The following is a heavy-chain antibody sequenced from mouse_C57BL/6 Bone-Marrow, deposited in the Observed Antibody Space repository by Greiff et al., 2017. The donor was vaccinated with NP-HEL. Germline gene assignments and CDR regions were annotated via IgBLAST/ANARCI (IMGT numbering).Heavy chain of an antibody. CDR2: IDPETGGT. V-gene: IGHV1-15*01. CDR3: TRHYGSSYGY. D-gene: IGHD1-1*01. Sequence: VQLQQSGAELVRPGASVTLSCKASGYTFTDYEMHWVKQTPVHSLEWIGAIDPETGGTAYNQKFKGKAILTADKSPSTAYMELRSLTSEDSAVYYCTRHYGSSYGYWGQGTTLTVSS. CDR1: GYTFTDYE. J-gene: IGHJ2*01.